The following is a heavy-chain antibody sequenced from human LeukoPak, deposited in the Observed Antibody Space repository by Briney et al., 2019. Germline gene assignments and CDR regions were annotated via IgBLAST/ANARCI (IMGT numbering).Heavy chain of an antibody. CDR3: ARVGDKGTSDY. CDR1: GFTFSSYA. J-gene: IGHJ4*02. D-gene: IGHD3-16*01. V-gene: IGHV3-64*01. CDR2: ITNNGDST. Sequence: PEGSLRLSCAASGFTFSSYAMRWVRQAPGKRLEYVSAITNNGDSTYYANSVKGRFIISRDNSKNTLYLQMGSLRAEDMAVYYCARVGDKGTSDYWGQGTLVTVSS.